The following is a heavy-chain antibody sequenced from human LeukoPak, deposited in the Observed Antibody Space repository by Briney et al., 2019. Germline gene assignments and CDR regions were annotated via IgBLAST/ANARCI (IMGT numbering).Heavy chain of an antibody. D-gene: IGHD5-24*01. CDR1: GFTFSIYG. V-gene: IGHV3-23*01. Sequence: GGTLRLSCAASGFTFSIYGMNWVRQAPGKGLEWVSGISPGGEITYYADSVKGRFTISRDNSKNTVSLQMHSLRAEDTATYYCAKDNGWLHYCHWGQGALVTVSS. CDR3: AKDNGWLHYCH. CDR2: ISPGGEIT. J-gene: IGHJ4*02.